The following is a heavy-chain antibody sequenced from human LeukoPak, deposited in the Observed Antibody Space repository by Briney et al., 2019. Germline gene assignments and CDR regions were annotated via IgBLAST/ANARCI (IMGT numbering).Heavy chain of an antibody. D-gene: IGHD6-19*01. CDR3: ARESSGWYFFDY. CDR2: ISSRSSTI. V-gene: IGHV3-48*04. Sequence: GGSLRLSCAASGFTFSNYNMNWVRQAPGKGLEWVSYISSRSSTIYYADSVKGRFTISRDNAKNSLYLQMNSLRAEDTAVYYCARESSGWYFFDYWGQGTLVTVSS. CDR1: GFTFSNYN. J-gene: IGHJ4*02.